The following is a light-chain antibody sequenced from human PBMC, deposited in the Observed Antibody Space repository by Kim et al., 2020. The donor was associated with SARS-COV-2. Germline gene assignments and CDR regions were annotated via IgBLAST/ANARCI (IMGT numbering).Light chain of an antibody. CDR3: QQYNSYPYT. J-gene: IGKJ2*01. V-gene: IGKV1-5*03. CDR2: EAS. CDR1: QSISYW. Sequence: SASVGDRVTIYCRASQSISYWLAWYQQKPGKAPKRLIYEASSLQSGVPSRFSGSGSGTEFTLTISSLQPDDFASYCCQQYNSYPYTFGQGTKLGI.